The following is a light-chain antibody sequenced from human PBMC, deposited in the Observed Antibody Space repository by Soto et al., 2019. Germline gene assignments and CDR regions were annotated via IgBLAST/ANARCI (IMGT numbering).Light chain of an antibody. J-gene: IGKJ4*01. CDR3: QQYDNLPLT. CDR1: QDISNY. Sequence: DIQMTQSPSSLSASVGDRVTITCQASQDISNYLNWYQQKPGKAPKLPIYDASNLETGVPSRFSGSGSGTDFTFTISSLQPEDIATYYCQQYDNLPLTVGGGTKVDIK. V-gene: IGKV1-33*01. CDR2: DAS.